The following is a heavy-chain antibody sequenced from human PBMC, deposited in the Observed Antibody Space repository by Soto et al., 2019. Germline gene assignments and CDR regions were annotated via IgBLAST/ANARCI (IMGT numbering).Heavy chain of an antibody. Sequence: EVQLVESGGGLVKPGGSLRLSCAASGFTFSSYSMNWVRQAPGKGLEWVSSISSSSSYIYYADSVKGRFTISRDNAKNSLYRQTHGLRAEDTAVYYCARQTYYYDSSGSMPPGYWGQGTLVTVSS. CDR2: ISSSSSYI. CDR1: GFTFSSYS. V-gene: IGHV3-21*01. CDR3: ARQTYYYDSSGSMPPGY. D-gene: IGHD3-22*01. J-gene: IGHJ4*02.